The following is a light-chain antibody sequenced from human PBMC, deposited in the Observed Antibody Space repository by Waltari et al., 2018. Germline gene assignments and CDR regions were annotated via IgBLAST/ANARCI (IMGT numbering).Light chain of an antibody. J-gene: IGKJ1*01. CDR2: GAS. CDR3: QQYNEWPRT. Sequence: EVVLTQSPATLSVSPGERATLSCRASQNVNYYLTWDQQKDGQDPRLLIYGASTRATGIPDRFSGSGSGTEFTLSISSLQSEDFAIYYCQQYNEWPRTFGQGTRVEI. CDR1: QNVNYY. V-gene: IGKV3-15*01.